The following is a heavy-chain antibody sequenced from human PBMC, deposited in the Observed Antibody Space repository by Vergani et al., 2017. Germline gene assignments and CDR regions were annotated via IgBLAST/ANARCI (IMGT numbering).Heavy chain of an antibody. D-gene: IGHD2-21*01. Sequence: VQLVESGGALVQPGRSLRVSCTASGFTFGDYAVSWVRQAPGKGLEWVAVMSYDGSNKYYADSVKGRFTISRDNSKNTLYLQMNSLRAEDTAVYYCARNSGLAWGQGTLVTVSS. CDR2: MSYDGSNK. CDR1: GFTFGDYA. J-gene: IGHJ5*02. V-gene: IGHV3-30*04. CDR3: ARNSGLA.